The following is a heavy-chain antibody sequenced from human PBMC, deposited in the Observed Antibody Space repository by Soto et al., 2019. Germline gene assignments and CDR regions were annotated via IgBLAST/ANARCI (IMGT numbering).Heavy chain of an antibody. Sequence: SAKVCCKASVGTFSSYTMSWVRQAPGQGLEWMGRIIPILGIANYAQKFQGRVTITADKSTSTAYMELSSLRSEDTAVYYCARDSYYYDSSGYGAAFDIWGQGTMVTVSS. V-gene: IGHV1-69*04. CDR1: VGTFSSYT. D-gene: IGHD3-22*01. CDR2: IIPILGIA. J-gene: IGHJ3*02. CDR3: ARDSYYYDSSGYGAAFDI.